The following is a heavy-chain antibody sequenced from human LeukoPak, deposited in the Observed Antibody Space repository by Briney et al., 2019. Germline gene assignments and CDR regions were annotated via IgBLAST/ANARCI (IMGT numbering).Heavy chain of an antibody. V-gene: IGHV3-30-3*01. CDR1: GFTFSSYA. CDR3: AREGYYDSSSDY. J-gene: IGHJ4*02. D-gene: IGHD3-22*01. CDR2: ISYDGSNK. Sequence: GGSLRLSCAASGFTFSSYAMHWVRQAPGRGLEWVAVISYDGSNKYYADSVKGRFTISRDNSKDTLYLQMNSLRAEDTAVYYCAREGYYDSSSDYWGQGTLVTVSS.